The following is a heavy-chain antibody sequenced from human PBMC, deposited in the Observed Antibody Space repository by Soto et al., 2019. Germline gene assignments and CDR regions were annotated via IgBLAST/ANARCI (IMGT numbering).Heavy chain of an antibody. CDR2: IYSGGST. J-gene: IGHJ6*02. V-gene: IGHV3-66*01. CDR1: GFTVSSNY. D-gene: IGHD5-18*01. CDR3: ASEYSYGYYYYYAMAV. Sequence: EVQLVESGGGLVQPGGSLRLSCAASGFTVSSNYMSWVRQAPGKGLEWVSVIYSGGSTYYADSVKGRFTISRDNSKNTLYLQMNSLRAEDTDVYYCASEYSYGYYYYYAMAVWGQGTTVTVSS.